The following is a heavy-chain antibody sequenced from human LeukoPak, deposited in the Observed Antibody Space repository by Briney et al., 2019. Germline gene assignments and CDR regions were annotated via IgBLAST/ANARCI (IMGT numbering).Heavy chain of an antibody. CDR1: GGSFSGYY. Sequence: PSETLSLTCAVYGGSFSGYYWSWIRQPPGKGLEWIGEINHSGSTNYNPSLKSRVTMSVDTSKNHFSLKLNSVTAADTAVYYCARDGAWGYFDYWGQGTLVTVSS. CDR2: INHSGST. D-gene: IGHD3-16*01. J-gene: IGHJ4*02. V-gene: IGHV4-34*01. CDR3: ARDGAWGYFDY.